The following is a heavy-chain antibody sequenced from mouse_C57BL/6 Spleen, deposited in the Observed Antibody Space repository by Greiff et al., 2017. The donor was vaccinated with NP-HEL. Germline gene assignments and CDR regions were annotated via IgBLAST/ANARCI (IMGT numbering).Heavy chain of an antibody. Sequence: VQLQQSGAELARPGASVKMSCKASGYTFTSYTMHWVKQRPGQGLEWIGYINPSSGYTKYNQKFKDKATLTADKSSSTAYMQLSSLTSEDSAVYYCARHSTTVGPMDYWGQGTSVTVSS. CDR1: GYTFTSYT. CDR2: INPSSGYT. V-gene: IGHV1-4*01. CDR3: ARHSTTVGPMDY. J-gene: IGHJ4*01. D-gene: IGHD1-1*01.